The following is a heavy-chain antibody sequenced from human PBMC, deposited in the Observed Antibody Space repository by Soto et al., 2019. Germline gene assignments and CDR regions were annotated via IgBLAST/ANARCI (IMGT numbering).Heavy chain of an antibody. V-gene: IGHV1-18*01. J-gene: IGHJ6*02. CDR2: ISAYDGKT. CDR3: AREGDSSGWYSDNYYYYGMDV. Sequence: RASVKVSCKTSGYTFNTYGINWVRQAPGQGLELMGWISAYDGKTTYAEKFQGRVTMTTDTSTSTAYMELRSLRSDDTAVYYCAREGDSSGWYSDNYYYYGMDVWGQGTTVTVSS. D-gene: IGHD6-19*01. CDR1: GYTFNTYG.